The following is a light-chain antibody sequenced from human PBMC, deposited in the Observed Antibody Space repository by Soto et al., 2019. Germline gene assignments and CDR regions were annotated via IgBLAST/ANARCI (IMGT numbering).Light chain of an antibody. V-gene: IGLV1-40*01. CDR3: QSYDSSLSGYV. J-gene: IGLJ1*01. CDR1: SSNIGAGYD. Sequence: QLVLTQPPSVSGAPGQRVTISCTGSSSNIGAGYDVHWYQQLPGTAPKLLIYDNINRPSGVPDRFSGSKSGTSASLAITGLQAEDEADYYCQSYDSSLSGYVFGTGTKVTVL. CDR2: DNI.